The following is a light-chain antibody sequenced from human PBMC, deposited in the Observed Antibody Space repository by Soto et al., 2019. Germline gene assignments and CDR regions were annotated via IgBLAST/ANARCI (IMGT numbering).Light chain of an antibody. V-gene: IGKV1-16*02. J-gene: IGKJ3*01. CDR1: PAISNY. CDR3: QQYNSYPLFT. CDR2: AAS. Sequence: DIQMTQSPSSLSASVGDRVTVTCRASPAISNYLAWFQQKPGIAPKSLIYAASGLQSGVPSKFSGSGSGTDLTLPTSSLQPEDFATYYCQQYNSYPLFTFGPGTKVDIK.